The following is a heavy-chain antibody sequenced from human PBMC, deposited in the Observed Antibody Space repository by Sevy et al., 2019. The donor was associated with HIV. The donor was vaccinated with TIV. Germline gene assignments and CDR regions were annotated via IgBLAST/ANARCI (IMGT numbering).Heavy chain of an antibody. D-gene: IGHD2-21*01. J-gene: IGHJ5*02. CDR2: IIPNFGTA. V-gene: IGHV1-69*13. Sequence: ASVKVSCKASGGTFSSYAISWVRQAPGQGLEWMGGIIPNFGTANYAQKFQGRVTITADESTSTAYMELSSLRSEDTAVYYCAKGGDVVDQKFDPWGQGTLVTVSS. CDR1: GGTFSSYA. CDR3: AKGGDVVDQKFDP.